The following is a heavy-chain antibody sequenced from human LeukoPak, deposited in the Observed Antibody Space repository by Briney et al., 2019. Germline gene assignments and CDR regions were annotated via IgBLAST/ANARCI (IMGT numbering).Heavy chain of an antibody. V-gene: IGHV3-74*01. D-gene: IGHD6-19*01. CDR1: GFTFSSYW. CDR3: ARDIAVAVADEIH. CDR2: INSDGSST. Sequence: PGGSLRLSCAPSGFTFSSYWMHWVRQAPGKGLVWVSRINSDGSSTSYADSVKGRFTISRDNAKNTLYLQMNSLRAEDTAVYYCARDIAVAVADEIHWGQGTLVTVSS. J-gene: IGHJ4*02.